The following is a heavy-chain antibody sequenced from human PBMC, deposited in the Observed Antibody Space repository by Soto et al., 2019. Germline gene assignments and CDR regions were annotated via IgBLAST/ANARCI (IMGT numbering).Heavy chain of an antibody. CDR2: IIPIFCTA. Sequence: GASVKVSCKASGGTFSSYAISWVRQAPGQGLEWMGGIIPIFCTANYAQKFQGRVTITADESTSTPYMELSSLRSEDTAVYYCARNDHKGGNSDYWGQGPLFTVSS. V-gene: IGHV1-69*13. CDR3: ARNDHKGGNSDY. D-gene: IGHD2-21*02. CDR1: GGTFSSYA. J-gene: IGHJ4*02.